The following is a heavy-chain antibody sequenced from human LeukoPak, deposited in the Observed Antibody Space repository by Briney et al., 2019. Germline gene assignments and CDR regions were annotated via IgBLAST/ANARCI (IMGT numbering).Heavy chain of an antibody. J-gene: IGHJ4*02. D-gene: IGHD3-22*01. CDR1: GFTFTDYY. Sequence: GGSLRLSCAASGFTFTDYYMSWIRQAPGKGLEWVAVISYDGSNKYYTDSVKGRFTISRDNSKNTLYLQMNSLRAEDTAVYYCARVETNYYDSSGYYFHYWGQGTPVTVSS. V-gene: IGHV3-30*03. CDR2: ISYDGSNK. CDR3: ARVETNYYDSSGYYFHY.